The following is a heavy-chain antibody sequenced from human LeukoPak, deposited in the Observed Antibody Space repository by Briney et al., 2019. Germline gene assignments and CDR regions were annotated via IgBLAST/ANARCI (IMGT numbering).Heavy chain of an antibody. CDR1: GFTVSSNY. D-gene: IGHD3-9*01. Sequence: GGSLRLSCAASGFTVSSNYMSWVRQAPGKGLEWVSVIYSGGSTYYADSVKGRFTISRDNSKNTLYLQMNSLRAEDTAVYYCARDSPYPPIYDILTGYPNAWGQGTLVTVSS. J-gene: IGHJ5*02. V-gene: IGHV3-66*01. CDR3: ARDSPYPPIYDILTGYPNA. CDR2: IYSGGST.